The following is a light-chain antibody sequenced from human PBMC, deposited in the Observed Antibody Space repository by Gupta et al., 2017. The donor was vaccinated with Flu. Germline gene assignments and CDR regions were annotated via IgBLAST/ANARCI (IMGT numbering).Light chain of an antibody. J-gene: IGKJ2*01. CDR3: HQYKTSPYT. V-gene: IGKV3-20*01. CDR2: GTS. Sequence: GTLLFSPGERVTLSCRASESVNRNFLVWYHQKPGQAPRLLIYGTSNRAPGIPDRFSGGGSGTDFTLTINRLEPEDFGFFYCHQYKTSPYTFGQGTKVEIK. CDR1: ESVNRNF.